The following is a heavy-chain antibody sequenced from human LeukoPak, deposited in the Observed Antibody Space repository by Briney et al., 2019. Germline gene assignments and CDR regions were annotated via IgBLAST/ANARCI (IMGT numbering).Heavy chain of an antibody. CDR2: IKPDGSQE. D-gene: IGHD5-24*01. V-gene: IGHV3-7*01. CDR1: RFRLSWNW. J-gene: IGHJ4*02. Sequence: GGSLRLSCLCTRFRLSWNWLTLVRQAPGKGLQWMANIKPDGSQENYAASAKGRFTISRDNAKESLFLQMNSLRVEDTAVYYCVRVGFKDEGLDHWGQGTLVTVSS. CDR3: VRVGFKDEGLDH.